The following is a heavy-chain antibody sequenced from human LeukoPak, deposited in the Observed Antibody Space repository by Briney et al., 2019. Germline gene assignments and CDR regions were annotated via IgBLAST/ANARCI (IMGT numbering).Heavy chain of an antibody. CDR1: GGSISSGGYS. D-gene: IGHD6-19*01. CDR2: IYHSGST. J-gene: IGHJ6*02. Sequence: PSETLSLTCAVSGGSISSGGYSWSWIRQPPGKGLEWIGYIYHSGSTYYNPSLKSRVTISVDRSKNQFSLKLSSVTAADTAVYYCARAVGSGWSWYYGMDVWGQGTTVTVSS. CDR3: ARAVGSGWSWYYGMDV. V-gene: IGHV4-30-2*01.